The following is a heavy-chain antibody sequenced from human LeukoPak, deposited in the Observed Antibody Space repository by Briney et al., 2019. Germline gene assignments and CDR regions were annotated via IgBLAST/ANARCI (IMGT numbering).Heavy chain of an antibody. CDR3: AIHGGVIRVILVGFHKEAYYFDS. CDR2: ISGSGGST. D-gene: IGHD2-8*02. V-gene: IGHV3-23*01. CDR1: GSTVSNYG. J-gene: IGHJ4*02. Sequence: GGSLRLSCAVSGSTVSNYGMSWVRQAPGKGLEWVAGISGSGGSTHYADSVKGRFTISRDNPWNDLYLQMICLRLEDPAVYYCAIHGGVIRVILVGFHKEAYYFDSWGQGALVTVSS.